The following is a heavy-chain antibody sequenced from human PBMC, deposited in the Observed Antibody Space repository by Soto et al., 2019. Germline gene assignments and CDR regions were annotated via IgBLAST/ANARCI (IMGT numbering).Heavy chain of an antibody. CDR3: ARELGYCSSTSCYFDY. Sequence: QVQLVQSGAEVKKPGASVKGSCKASGYTFTSYYMHWVRQAPGQGLEWMGIINPSGGSTSYAQKFQGRVTMAKDTFKSTVSMELSSLRYEDKAVYYCARELGYCSSTSCYFDYWGQGTLVTVSS. J-gene: IGHJ4*02. CDR1: GYTFTSYY. V-gene: IGHV1-46*01. D-gene: IGHD2-2*01. CDR2: INPSGGST.